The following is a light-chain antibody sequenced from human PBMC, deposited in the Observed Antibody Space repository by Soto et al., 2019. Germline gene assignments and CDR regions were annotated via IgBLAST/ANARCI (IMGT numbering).Light chain of an antibody. CDR2: EDS. CDR3: QVWDSSSGGV. Sequence: SYELTQPPSVSVAPGQTARITCGGNNIGSKSVHWYQQKPGQAPVLVVYEDSDRPSGIPERFSGSNSGNTATLTISRVEAGDEADYYCQVWDSSSGGVFGGGTQLTVL. V-gene: IGLV3-21*02. CDR1: NIGSKS. J-gene: IGLJ3*02.